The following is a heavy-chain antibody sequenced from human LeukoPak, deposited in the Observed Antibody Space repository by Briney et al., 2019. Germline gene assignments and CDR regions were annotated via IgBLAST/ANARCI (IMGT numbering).Heavy chain of an antibody. CDR3: ARGAPYYPKGWFDP. V-gene: IGHV1-8*03. D-gene: IGHD2-8*01. Sequence: ASVKVSCKASGYTFTSHDINWVRQATGQGLEWMGWMNPNSGNTGYAQKFQGRVTITRNTSITTAYMELSSLRSEDTAVYYCARGAPYYPKGWFDPWGPGTLVTVPS. CDR2: MNPNSGNT. CDR1: GYTFTSHD. J-gene: IGHJ5*02.